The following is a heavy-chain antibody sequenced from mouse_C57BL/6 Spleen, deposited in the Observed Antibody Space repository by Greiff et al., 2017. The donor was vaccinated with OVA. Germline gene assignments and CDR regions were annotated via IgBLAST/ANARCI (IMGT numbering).Heavy chain of an antibody. CDR1: GYTFTSYW. CDR3: AIGGPSDYFDY. CDR2: IDPSDSET. D-gene: IGHD3-3*01. J-gene: IGHJ2*01. V-gene: IGHV1-52*01. Sequence: QVQLQQPGAELVRPGSSVKLSCKASGYTFTSYWKHWVKQRPIQGLEWIGNIDPSDSETHYNQKFKDKATLTVDKSSSTAYMQLSSLTSEDSAFYYCAIGGPSDYFDYWGQGTTLTVSS.